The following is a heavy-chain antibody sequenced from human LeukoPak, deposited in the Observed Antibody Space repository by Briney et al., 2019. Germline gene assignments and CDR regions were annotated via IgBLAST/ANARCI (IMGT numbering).Heavy chain of an antibody. D-gene: IGHD6-25*01. CDR2: IYYSGST. CDR3: ARERFSGGGFDY. CDR1: GGSISSSSYY. J-gene: IGHJ4*02. V-gene: IGHV4-39*07. Sequence: ASETLSLTCTVSGGSISSSSYYWGWIRQPPGKGLEWIGSIYYSGSTNYNPSLKSRVTISVDTSKNQFSLKLSSVTAADTAVYYCARERFSGGGFDYWGQGTLVTVSS.